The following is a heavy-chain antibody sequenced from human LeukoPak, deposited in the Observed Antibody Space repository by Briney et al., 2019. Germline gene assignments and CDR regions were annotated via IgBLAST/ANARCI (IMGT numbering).Heavy chain of an antibody. CDR3: ARGGYCSGGSCYSTGVRNWFDP. Sequence: ASVKVSCKASGYTFTSYGISWVRQAPGQGLEWMGWISAYNGNTNYAQKLKGRVTMTTDTSTSTAYTELRSLRSDDTAVYYCARGGYCSGGSCYSTGVRNWFDPWGQGTLVTVSS. CDR1: GYTFTSYG. V-gene: IGHV1-18*01. D-gene: IGHD2-15*01. CDR2: ISAYNGNT. J-gene: IGHJ5*02.